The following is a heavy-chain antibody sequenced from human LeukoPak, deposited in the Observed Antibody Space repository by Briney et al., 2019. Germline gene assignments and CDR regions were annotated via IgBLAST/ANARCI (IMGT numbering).Heavy chain of an antibody. V-gene: IGHV1-2*02. CDR1: GYTFTGYY. Sequence: ASVKVSCKASGYTFTGYYMHWVRQAPGQGLEWMGWINPNSGGTNYAQKFQGRGTMTRDTSISTAYMELSRLRSDDTAVYYCARDMLVATIFGYYYYMDVWGKGTTVTVSS. D-gene: IGHD5-12*01. CDR3: ARDMLVATIFGYYYYMDV. CDR2: INPNSGGT. J-gene: IGHJ6*03.